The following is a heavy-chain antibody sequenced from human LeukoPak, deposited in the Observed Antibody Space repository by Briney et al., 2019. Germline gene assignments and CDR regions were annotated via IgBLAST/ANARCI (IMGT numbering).Heavy chain of an antibody. Sequence: SETLSLTCTVSGGSISSSYRSWIRQPPGKGLEWIGYIHYSGSTNYNPSLKSRATISVDTSKAHFSLKLSSATAADTAVYYCARHDPGWFDTWGQGTLDTVSS. V-gene: IGHV4-59*08. J-gene: IGHJ5*02. CDR2: IHYSGST. D-gene: IGHD7-27*01. CDR3: ARHDPGWFDT. CDR1: GGSISSSY.